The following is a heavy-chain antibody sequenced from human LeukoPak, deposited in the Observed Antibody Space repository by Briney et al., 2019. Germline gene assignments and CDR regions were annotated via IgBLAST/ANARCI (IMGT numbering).Heavy chain of an antibody. D-gene: IGHD6-13*01. V-gene: IGHV4-59*11. Sequence: PSETLSLTCTVSGGSISSHYWSWIRQPPGKGLEWIGYIYYSGSTNYNPSLKSRVTISVDTPKNQFSLKLSSVTAADTAVYYCARVGSSSWYYIFDYWGQGTLVTVSS. CDR1: GGSISSHY. CDR2: IYYSGST. CDR3: ARVGSSSWYYIFDY. J-gene: IGHJ4*02.